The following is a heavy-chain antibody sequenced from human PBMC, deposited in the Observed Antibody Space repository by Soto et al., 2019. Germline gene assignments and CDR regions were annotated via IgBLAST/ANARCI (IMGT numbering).Heavy chain of an antibody. V-gene: IGHV4-30-4*01. Sequence: SETLSLTCAVSGGSISSGDYHWSWIRQPPGKGLEWIGYIYNSGSAYYNPSLKSRVTISVDTSKNQFSLKLRSVTAADTAVYHCAREGGYDGQFDYWGQGTLVTVSS. D-gene: IGHD5-12*01. CDR1: GGSISSGDYH. CDR3: AREGGYDGQFDY. J-gene: IGHJ4*02. CDR2: IYNSGSA.